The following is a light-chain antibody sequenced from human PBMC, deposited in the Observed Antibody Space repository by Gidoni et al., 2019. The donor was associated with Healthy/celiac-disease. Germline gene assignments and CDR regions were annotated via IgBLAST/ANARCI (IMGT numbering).Light chain of an antibody. CDR2: GNS. CDR3: QSYDSSLSGYV. J-gene: IGLJ1*01. CDR1: SSNIGAGYD. Sequence: QSVLTQPPSVSGAPGQRVTISCTGSSSNIGAGYDVHWYQQLPGTAPKLLIYGNSKQPSGVPDRFSGSKSGTSASLAITGLQAEDEADYYCQSYDSSLSGYVFGTGTKVTVL. V-gene: IGLV1-40*01.